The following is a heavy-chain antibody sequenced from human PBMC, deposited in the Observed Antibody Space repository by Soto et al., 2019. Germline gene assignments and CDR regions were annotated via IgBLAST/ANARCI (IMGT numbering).Heavy chain of an antibody. CDR1: GGTFSSYA. CDR3: ARISGYDPDAFDI. J-gene: IGHJ3*02. D-gene: IGHD5-12*01. CDR2: IIPIFGTA. V-gene: IGHV1-69*13. Sequence: SVKVSCKASGGTFSSYAISWLRQAPGQGLEWMGGIIPIFGTANYAQKFQGRVTITADESTSTAYMELSSLRSEDTAEYYCARISGYDPDAFDIWGQGTMVTVSS.